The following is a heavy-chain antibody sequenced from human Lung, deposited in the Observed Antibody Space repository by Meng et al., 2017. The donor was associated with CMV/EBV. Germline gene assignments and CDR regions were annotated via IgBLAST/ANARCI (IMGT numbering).Heavy chain of an antibody. J-gene: IGHJ6*02. CDR2: ISSSSSTI. CDR3: ARDHCSSTSCYLYYYYYYGMDV. V-gene: IGHV3-48*04. D-gene: IGHD2-2*01. CDR1: GFTFSSYS. Sequence: ESLKISCAASGFTFSSYSMNWVRQAPGKGLEWVSYISSSSSTIYYADSVKGRFTISRDNAKNSLYLQMNSLRAEDTAVYYCARDHCSSTSCYLYYYYYYGMDVWGQGTTVTVSS.